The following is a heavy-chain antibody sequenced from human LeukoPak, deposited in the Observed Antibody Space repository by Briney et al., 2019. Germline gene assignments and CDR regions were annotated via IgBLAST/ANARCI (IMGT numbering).Heavy chain of an antibody. CDR1: GFTFSKVW. J-gene: IGHJ1*01. V-gene: IGHV3-15*01. D-gene: IGHD3-22*01. CDR2: IKSKTDGGTI. Sequence: GGSLRLSCAASGFTFSKVWMSWVPKAPGKGLEWVGRIKSKTDGGTIDYAAPVKGRFTISRDDSRDTLFLQMNSLKTEDTAVYYCTTDLSELDDSGYYAKYFHHWGQGTLVSVSS. CDR3: TTDLSELDDSGYYAKYFHH.